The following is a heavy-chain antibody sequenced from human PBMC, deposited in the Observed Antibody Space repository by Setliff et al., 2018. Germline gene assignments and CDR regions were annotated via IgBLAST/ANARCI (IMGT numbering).Heavy chain of an antibody. CDR3: AKDVCDGYGVDAYASGGFDI. CDR1: GYSINNAYY. Sequence: SETLSLTCAVSGYSINNAYYWGWIRQTPGKGLEWIGSIFHTGRSYYNPSLKSRVTMSVDTSQSQFSLKLSSVTAADTAVYYCAKDVCDGYGVDAYASGGFDIWGQGTLVTVSS. V-gene: IGHV4-38-2*02. J-gene: IGHJ3*02. CDR2: IFHTGRS. D-gene: IGHD5-18*01.